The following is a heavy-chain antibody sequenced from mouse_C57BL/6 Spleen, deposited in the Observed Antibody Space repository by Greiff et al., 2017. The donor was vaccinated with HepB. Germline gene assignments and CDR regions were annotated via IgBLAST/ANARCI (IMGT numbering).Heavy chain of an antibody. CDR3: ARWGDYDTFYAMDY. D-gene: IGHD2-4*01. V-gene: IGHV1-50*01. CDR2: IDPSDSYT. CDR1: GYTFTSYW. Sequence: QVQLKQPGAELVKPGASVKLSCKASGYTFTSYWMQWVKQRPGQGLEWIGEIDPSDSYTNYNQKFKGKATLTVDTSSSTAYMQLSSLTSEDSAVYYCARWGDYDTFYAMDYWGQGTSVTVSS. J-gene: IGHJ4*01.